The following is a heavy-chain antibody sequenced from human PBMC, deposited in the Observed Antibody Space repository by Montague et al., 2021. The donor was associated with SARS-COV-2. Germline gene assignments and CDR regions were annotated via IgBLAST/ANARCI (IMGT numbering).Heavy chain of an antibody. V-gene: IGHV3-49*04. CDR1: GFTFGGDA. CDR2: IRDTSYGGAA. Sequence: SRRLSLSASGFTFGGDATTWVRQAPGKGLEWLGFIRDTSYGGAAEYAASVRGRVTFSRDNSKSIAYLQMDSLKTEDTAVYYCGRLLVNTAAVIHYYYGVDVWGRGTTVIVSS. J-gene: IGHJ6*02. D-gene: IGHD5-18*01. CDR3: GRLLVNTAAVIHYYYGVDV.